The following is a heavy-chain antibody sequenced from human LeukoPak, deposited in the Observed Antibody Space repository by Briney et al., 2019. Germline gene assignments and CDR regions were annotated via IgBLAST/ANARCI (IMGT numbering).Heavy chain of an antibody. CDR3: AKVSGSSSWYLFDP. V-gene: IGHV3-30*02. CDR1: GFTFSSYW. J-gene: IGHJ5*02. CDR2: IRYDGSNK. Sequence: GGSLRLSCAASGFTFSSYWMSWVRQAPGKGLEWVAFIRYDGSNKYYADSVKGRFTISRDNSKNTLYLQMNSLRAEDTAVYYCAKVSGSSSWYLFDPWGQGTLVTVSS. D-gene: IGHD6-13*01.